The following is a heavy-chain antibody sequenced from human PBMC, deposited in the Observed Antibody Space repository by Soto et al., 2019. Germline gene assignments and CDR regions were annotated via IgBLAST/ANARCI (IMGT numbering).Heavy chain of an antibody. J-gene: IGHJ6*02. CDR3: ARARSITIFGVVGFEMDV. Sequence: PGESLKISCKGSGYTFTGYWSNWVRQMPGKGLEWMGRIDPSDSYTKYSPSFQGHVTISADKSISTAYLEWSSLEASDIAMYYCARARSITIFGVVGFEMDVWGQGTTVTVSS. V-gene: IGHV5-10-1*01. CDR2: IDPSDSYT. CDR1: GYTFTGYW. D-gene: IGHD3-3*01.